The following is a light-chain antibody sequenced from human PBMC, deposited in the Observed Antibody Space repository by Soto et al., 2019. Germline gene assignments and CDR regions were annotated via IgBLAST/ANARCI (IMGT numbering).Light chain of an antibody. Sequence: VMTQSPATLSVSPGARVTLSCRASQSVSRDLAWYQQKPGQTPMLLMYDASTRATGVPVRFSGSGSGTEFTLPISSLQSEDFLTYYCQQYNNWPPITFGQGTRLEIK. J-gene: IGKJ5*01. V-gene: IGKV3-15*01. CDR1: QSVSRD. CDR3: QQYNNWPPIT. CDR2: DAS.